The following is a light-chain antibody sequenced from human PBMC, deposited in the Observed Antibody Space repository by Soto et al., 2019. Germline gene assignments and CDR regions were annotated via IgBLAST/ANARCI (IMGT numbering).Light chain of an antibody. CDR3: QQRDTWPIT. Sequence: EIVLTQSPATLSLSPGERATLSCRASQSVTRYLAWYQQKPGQAPRCLIFDASNRATGVPARFSGSGSGTDFTLTISSLEPEDVAVYYCQQRDTWPITFGQGKRLEI. V-gene: IGKV3-11*01. CDR2: DAS. CDR1: QSVTRY. J-gene: IGKJ5*01.